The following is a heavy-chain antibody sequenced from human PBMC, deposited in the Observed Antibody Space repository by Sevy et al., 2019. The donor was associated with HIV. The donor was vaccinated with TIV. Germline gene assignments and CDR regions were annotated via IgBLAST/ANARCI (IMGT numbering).Heavy chain of an antibody. V-gene: IGHV1-69*13. D-gene: IGHD2-15*01. CDR2: IIPIFGTA. CDR3: ARDADCSGGSCYIDY. Sequence: ASVKVSCKASGGTFSSYAISWVRQAPGQGLEWMGGIIPIFGTANYAQKFQGRVTITADESTSTAYMELSSLRSEDTAVHYCARDADCSGGSCYIDYWGQGTLVTVSS. J-gene: IGHJ4*02. CDR1: GGTFSSYA.